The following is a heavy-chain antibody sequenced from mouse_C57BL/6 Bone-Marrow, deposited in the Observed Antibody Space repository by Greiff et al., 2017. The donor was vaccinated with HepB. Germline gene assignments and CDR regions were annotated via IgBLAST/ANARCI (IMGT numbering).Heavy chain of an antibody. J-gene: IGHJ3*01. CDR3: AREEGYYGSSPWFAY. Sequence: EVQVVESGGGLVKPGGSLKLSCAASGFTFSSYAMSWVRQTPEKRLEWVATISDGGSYTYYPDNVKGRFTISRDNAKNNLYLQMSHLKSEDTAMYYCAREEGYYGSSPWFAYWGQGTLVTVSA. V-gene: IGHV5-4*01. CDR1: GFTFSSYA. CDR2: ISDGGSYT. D-gene: IGHD1-1*01.